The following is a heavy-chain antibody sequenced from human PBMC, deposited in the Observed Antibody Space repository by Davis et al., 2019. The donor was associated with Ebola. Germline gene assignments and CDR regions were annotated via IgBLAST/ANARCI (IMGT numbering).Heavy chain of an antibody. Sequence: ASVKVSCKTSGYTFTSYGISWVRQAPGQGLEWVGWLNTHNGNTNLAQKLHDRVTLTTDTSTSTAYMEMRSLRSDDTAVYYCARDLVSGWYICDSWGQGTLVSVSS. CDR1: GYTFTSYG. J-gene: IGHJ4*02. V-gene: IGHV1-18*01. CDR3: ARDLVSGWYICDS. CDR2: LNTHNGNT. D-gene: IGHD6-19*01.